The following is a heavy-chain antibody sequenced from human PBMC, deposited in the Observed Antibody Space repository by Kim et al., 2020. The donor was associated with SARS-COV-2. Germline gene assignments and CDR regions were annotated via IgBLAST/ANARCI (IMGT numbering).Heavy chain of an antibody. CDR3: AREKPSLDSSGWYGDFDY. Sequence: GGSLRLSCAASGFTLSRYGVHWVRHAPGKGLEWVAVFWDDGNCKYYADSVKGRFTITRDNSKSTIYLHMSSLRAEDTAVYYCAREKPSLDSSGWYGDFDYWSRGTLVTVYS. D-gene: IGHD6-19*01. V-gene: IGHV3-33*01. J-gene: IGHJ4*01. CDR2: FWDDGNCK. CDR1: GFTLSRYG.